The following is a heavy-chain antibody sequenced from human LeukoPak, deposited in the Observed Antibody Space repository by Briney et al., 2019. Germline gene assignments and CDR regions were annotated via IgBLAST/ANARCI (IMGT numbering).Heavy chain of an antibody. J-gene: IGHJ4*02. Sequence: PSETLSLTCTVSGGSISSGSYYWSWIRQPAGKGLEWIGRIYTSGSTNYNPSLKSRATISVDTSKNQFSLKLSSVTAADTAVYYCAGNYYGSGSYSYWGQGTLVTVSS. CDR2: IYTSGST. CDR1: GGSISSGSYY. CDR3: AGNYYGSGSYSY. D-gene: IGHD3-10*01. V-gene: IGHV4-61*02.